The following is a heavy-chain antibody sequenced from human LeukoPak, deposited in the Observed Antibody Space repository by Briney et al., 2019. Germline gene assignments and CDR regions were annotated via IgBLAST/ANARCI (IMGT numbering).Heavy chain of an antibody. J-gene: IGHJ2*01. V-gene: IGHV4-59*01. Sequence: PSETLSLTCTVSGCSISSYYWTWIRQPPGKGLEWIGYIFYSGSTNYSPSLKSRVAISVETSNNQFSLKLNSVTTADTAVYYCARGYCSGGSCHSGRYYFDFWGRGTLVTVPS. D-gene: IGHD2-15*01. CDR3: ARGYCSGGSCHSGRYYFDF. CDR2: IFYSGST. CDR1: GCSISSYY.